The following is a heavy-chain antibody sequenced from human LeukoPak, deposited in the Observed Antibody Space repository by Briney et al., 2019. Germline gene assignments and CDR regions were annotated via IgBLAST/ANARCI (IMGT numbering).Heavy chain of an antibody. Sequence: SETLSLTCTVSGGSISSYYWSWIRQPPGKGLEWIGYIYYSGSTNYNPSLKSRVTISVDTSKNQFSLKLSSVTAADTAVYYCARASGGPAAGTVVDYWGQGTLVTVSS. CDR1: GGSISSYY. J-gene: IGHJ4*02. D-gene: IGHD6-13*01. CDR2: IYYSGST. CDR3: ARASGGPAAGTVVDY. V-gene: IGHV4-59*01.